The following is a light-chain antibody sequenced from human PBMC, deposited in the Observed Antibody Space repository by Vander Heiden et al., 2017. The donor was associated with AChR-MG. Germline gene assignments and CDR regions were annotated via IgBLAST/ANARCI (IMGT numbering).Light chain of an antibody. Sequence: DILMTQSPLSLPVTPGEPASISCRSSQSLLHSNGYNYLDWYLQKPGQSPQLLIYLGSNRASGVPDRFSGSGSGTDFTLKISRVEAEDVGVYYCMQDLQTPRTFGQGTKVEIK. CDR3: MQDLQTPRT. CDR2: LGS. CDR1: QSLLHSNGYNY. J-gene: IGKJ1*01. V-gene: IGKV2-28*01.